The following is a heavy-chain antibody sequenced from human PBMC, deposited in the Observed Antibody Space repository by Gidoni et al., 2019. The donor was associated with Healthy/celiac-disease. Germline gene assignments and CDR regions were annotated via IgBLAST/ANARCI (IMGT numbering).Heavy chain of an antibody. V-gene: IGHV3-11*06. CDR2: SSSSSSYT. CDR3: ARVLSEAAAGNDY. D-gene: IGHD6-13*01. Sequence: QVQLVESGGGLVKPGGSLRLSCAAYGFTFSDYYMSWIRQAPGKGLEWVSYSSSSSSYTNYADSVKGRFTISRDNAKNSLYLQMNSLRAEDTAVYYCARVLSEAAAGNDYWGQGTLVTVSS. CDR1: GFTFSDYY. J-gene: IGHJ4*02.